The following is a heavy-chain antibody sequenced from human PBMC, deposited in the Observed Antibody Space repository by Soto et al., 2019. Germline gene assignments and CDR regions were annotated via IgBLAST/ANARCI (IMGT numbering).Heavy chain of an antibody. V-gene: IGHV4-61*03. D-gene: IGHD7-27*01. J-gene: IGHJ6*02. CDR3: AREWGLLPYYVMNV. CDR2: ISYTGRT. CDR1: GDSVTSGSYY. Sequence: SETLSLTCIVSGDSVTSGSYYWTWLRQPPGKGLEWIGYISYTGRTKYNPSLQSRVTISVDTSKNDFSLNLSSVTAADTAVYFCAREWGLLPYYVMNVWGHGTAVTV.